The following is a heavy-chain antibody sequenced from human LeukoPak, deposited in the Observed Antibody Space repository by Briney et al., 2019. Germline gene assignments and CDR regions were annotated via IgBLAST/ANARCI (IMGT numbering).Heavy chain of an antibody. Sequence: NASETLSLTCAVYGGSFSGYYWSWIHQPPGKGLEWIGEINHSGSTNYNPSLKSRVTISVDTSKNQFSLKLSSVTAADTAVYYCARTFAWAAAGTYYYYGMDVWGQGTTVTVSS. CDR1: GGSFSGYY. V-gene: IGHV4-34*01. CDR3: ARTFAWAAAGTYYYYGMDV. J-gene: IGHJ6*02. D-gene: IGHD6-13*01. CDR2: INHSGST.